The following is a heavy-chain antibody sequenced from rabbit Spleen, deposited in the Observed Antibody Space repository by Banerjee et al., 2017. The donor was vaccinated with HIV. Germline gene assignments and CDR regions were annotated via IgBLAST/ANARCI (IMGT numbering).Heavy chain of an antibody. J-gene: IGHJ4*01. D-gene: IGHD6-1*01. CDR1: GFSLSRRYW. CDR2: IYIGDGST. CDR3: ARRGDGGYGYAFNL. Sequence: QEQLVESGGGLVQPEGSLTLTCTASGFSLSRRYWICWVRQAPGKGLEWIGCIYIGDGSTYYASWVNGRFSISRSTSLNTVTLQMTSLTAADTATYFCARRGDGGYGYAFNLWGPGTLVTVS. V-gene: IGHV1S47*01.